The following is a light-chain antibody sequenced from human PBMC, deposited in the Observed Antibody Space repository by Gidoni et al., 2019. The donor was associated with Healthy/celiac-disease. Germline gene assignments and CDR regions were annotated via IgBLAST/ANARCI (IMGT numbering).Light chain of an antibody. CDR1: QGISLY. CDR3: QQYYSYPLT. V-gene: IGKV1-8*01. CDR2: AAS. J-gene: IGKJ4*01. Sequence: AIRMTQSPSSFSASTGDRVTLTCRASQGISLYLAWYQQKPGKANKLLIYAASTLQSGVPSRFSGSGSWTDFTLTISCLQSEDFATYYCQQYYSYPLTFGGGTKEEIK.